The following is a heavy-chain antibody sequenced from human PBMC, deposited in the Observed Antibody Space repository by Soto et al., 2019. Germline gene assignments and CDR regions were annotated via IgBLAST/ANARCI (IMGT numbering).Heavy chain of an antibody. CDR2: VSYDERNK. J-gene: IGHJ6*02. Sequence: QAQLVESGGGVVQPGRSLRVSCAASGFTFTTYALQWVRQAPGKGLEWVAVVSYDERNKYYAESVKGRFTITRDNSKNTLDMQKNSLRTEDTAVYYCAKDLAGAYPYGMAVWGQGTTVTVSS. V-gene: IGHV3-30*18. CDR1: GFTFTTYA. CDR3: AKDLAGAYPYGMAV. D-gene: IGHD3-16*01.